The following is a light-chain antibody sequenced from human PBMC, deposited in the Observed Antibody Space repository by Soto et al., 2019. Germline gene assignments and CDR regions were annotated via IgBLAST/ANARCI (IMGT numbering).Light chain of an antibody. V-gene: IGKV1-5*03. Sequence: DVQMTQSPSTLSASVGARVTITCRASQSISSWLAWYQQKPGKAPNLLIYKASSLESGVPSRFSGSGAGTEFTLTIISLQPDDFATYYCQQYNSYPLTFGGGTKVEIK. CDR2: KAS. J-gene: IGKJ4*01. CDR1: QSISSW. CDR3: QQYNSYPLT.